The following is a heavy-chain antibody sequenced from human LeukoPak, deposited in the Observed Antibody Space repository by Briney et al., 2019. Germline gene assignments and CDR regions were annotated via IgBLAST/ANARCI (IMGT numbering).Heavy chain of an antibody. CDR2: ISAYNGNT. CDR1: GGTFSSYA. Sequence: ASVKVSCTASGGTFSSYAISWVRQAPGQGREWMGWISAYNGNTNYAQKLQGRVTMITDTSTSTAYMELRSLRSDDTAVYYCARGWTAMRMDVWGKGTTVTVSS. J-gene: IGHJ6*04. V-gene: IGHV1-18*01. CDR3: ARGWTAMRMDV. D-gene: IGHD5-18*01.